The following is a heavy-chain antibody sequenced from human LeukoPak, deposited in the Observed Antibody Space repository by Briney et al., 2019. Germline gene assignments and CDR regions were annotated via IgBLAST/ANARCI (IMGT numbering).Heavy chain of an antibody. CDR1: GGSTSSGSYY. V-gene: IGHV4-61*02. D-gene: IGHD4-17*01. CDR3: ARVGGDYGDYDY. J-gene: IGHJ4*02. CDR2: IYTSGST. Sequence: SETLSLTCTVSGGSTSSGSYYWSWIRQPAGKGLEWIGRIYTSGSTNYNPSLKSRVTMSVDTSKNQFSLKVRSVTAADTAVYYCARVGGDYGDYDYWGQGTLVTVSS.